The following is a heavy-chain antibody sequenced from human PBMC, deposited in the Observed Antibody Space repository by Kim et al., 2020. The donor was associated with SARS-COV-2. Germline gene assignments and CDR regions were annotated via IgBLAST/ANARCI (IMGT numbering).Heavy chain of an antibody. Sequence: GGSLRLSCAASGLTFSSYGMHWVRQAPGKGLEWVAFISFDGSNKYYADSVEGRFTIARDNSKNALFLQMNSLRAEDTAMYYGAKGGMTTPIDHDYWGQGTLVTVSS. CDR2: ISFDGSNK. CDR1: GLTFSSYG. CDR3: AKGGMTTPIDHDY. J-gene: IGHJ4*02. V-gene: IGHV3-30*18.